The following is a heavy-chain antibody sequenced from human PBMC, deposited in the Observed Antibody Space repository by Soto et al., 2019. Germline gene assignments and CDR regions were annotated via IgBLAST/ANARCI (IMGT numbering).Heavy chain of an antibody. D-gene: IGHD6-13*01. CDR1: VFNFSSYG. CDR3: ARELGIALYYYYGMDV. Sequence: LXLSCAASVFNFSSYGMSWGRQAPGKGLEWVANIKQDGSEKYYVDSVEGRFTISRDNAKNSLYLQMNSLRAEDTAVYYCARELGIALYYYYGMDVWGQGTTVTGSS. V-gene: IGHV3-7*03. J-gene: IGHJ6*02. CDR2: IKQDGSEK.